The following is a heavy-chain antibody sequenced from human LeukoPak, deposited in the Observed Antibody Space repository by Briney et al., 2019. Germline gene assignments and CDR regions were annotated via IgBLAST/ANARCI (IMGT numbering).Heavy chain of an antibody. D-gene: IGHD1-26*01. Sequence: SETLSLTCTVSGDSVTTYYWRWIRQPPGKGPEWIGYKFDGGRDIYNPSLKSRVTISVDTSKNQFSLKLSSVTAADTAVYYCARRSGTYHAFDIWGQGTMVTVSS. CDR3: ARRSGTYHAFDI. V-gene: IGHV4-59*08. J-gene: IGHJ3*02. CDR2: KFDGGRD. CDR1: GDSVTTYY.